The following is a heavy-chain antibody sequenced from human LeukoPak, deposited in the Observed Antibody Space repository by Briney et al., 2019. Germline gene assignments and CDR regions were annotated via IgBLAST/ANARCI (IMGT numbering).Heavy chain of an antibody. J-gene: IGHJ4*02. D-gene: IGHD4-17*01. V-gene: IGHV4-30-4*07. Sequence: SETLSLTCAVSGGSISSGGYSWSWIRQPPGKGLEWIGYIYYSGSTYYNPSLKSRVTISVDTSKNQFSLKLSSVTAADTAVYYCARGDYIFDYWGQGTLVTVSS. CDR1: GGSISSGGYS. CDR2: IYYSGST. CDR3: ARGDYIFDY.